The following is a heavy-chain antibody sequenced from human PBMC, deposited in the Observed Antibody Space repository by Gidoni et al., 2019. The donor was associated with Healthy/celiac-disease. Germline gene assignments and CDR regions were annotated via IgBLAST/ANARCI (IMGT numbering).Heavy chain of an antibody. D-gene: IGHD4-17*01. CDR3: ARDPPTTVVTHAQSAASTYYYGMDV. CDR2: ISSSSSYI. Sequence: EVQLVESGGGLVKPGGSLRPPDAAPGFTFISSSTNWVRQAPGKGLEWVSSISSSSSYIYDADSVKGRFTISRDNAKNSLYLQMNSLRAEDTAVYYCARDPPTTVVTHAQSAASTYYYGMDVWGQGTTVTVSS. J-gene: IGHJ6*02. CDR1: GFTFISSS. V-gene: IGHV3-21*01.